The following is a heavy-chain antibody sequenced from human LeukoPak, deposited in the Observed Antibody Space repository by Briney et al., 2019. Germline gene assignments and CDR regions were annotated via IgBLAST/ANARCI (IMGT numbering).Heavy chain of an antibody. V-gene: IGHV4-34*01. CDR3: ARVRTGRRFDY. CDR2: INHSGST. Sequence: PSETLSLTCAVYGGSFSGYYWSWIRQPPGKGLEWIGEINHSGSTNYNPSLKRRVTISVDTSKNQFSLKLSSVTAADTAVYYCARVRTGRRFDYWGQGTLVTVSS. D-gene: IGHD1-14*01. CDR1: GGSFSGYY. J-gene: IGHJ4*02.